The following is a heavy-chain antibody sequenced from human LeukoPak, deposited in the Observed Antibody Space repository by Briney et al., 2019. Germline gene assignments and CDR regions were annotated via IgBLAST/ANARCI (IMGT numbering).Heavy chain of an antibody. CDR1: GFTFSSYW. CDR3: ARDRAVAGTGDWFAP. J-gene: IGHJ5*02. V-gene: IGHV3-7*01. CDR2: IKQDGSEK. Sequence: PGGSLRLSCAASGFTFSSYWMSWVRQAPGKGLEWVANIKQDGSEKYYVYSVKGRFTISRENAKNSLYLQMNSLRAEETAVYYCARDRAVAGTGDWFAPWGQGTLVTVSS. D-gene: IGHD6-19*01.